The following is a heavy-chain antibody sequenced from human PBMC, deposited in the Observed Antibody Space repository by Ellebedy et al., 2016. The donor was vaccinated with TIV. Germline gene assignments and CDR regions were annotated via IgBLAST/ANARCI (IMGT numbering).Heavy chain of an antibody. D-gene: IGHD1-26*01. CDR3: AKGPTTRYYYMGV. J-gene: IGHJ6*03. CDR1: GFTFTTYA. Sequence: GGSLRLXCAASGFTFTTYAMSWVRQAPGKGLEWVSTISGSGGSTYYADSVKGRFTISRDNSKNTLFLQMNSLRAEDTAVYYCAKGPTTRYYYMGVWGKGTTVTVSS. CDR2: ISGSGGST. V-gene: IGHV3-23*01.